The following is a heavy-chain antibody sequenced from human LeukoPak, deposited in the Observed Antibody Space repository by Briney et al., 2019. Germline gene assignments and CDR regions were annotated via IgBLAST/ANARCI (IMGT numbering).Heavy chain of an antibody. D-gene: IGHD2-2*01. CDR2: IDPSDSYT. Sequence: GEPLRISCKGSGYSFTSSWINWVRQMPGKTLEWMGRIDPSDSYTNYSPSFQGHVTISADKSISTAYLQWSSLKASDTAMYYCARQDSSSTSCFNYWGQGTLVTVSS. J-gene: IGHJ4*02. CDR3: ARQDSSSTSCFNY. V-gene: IGHV5-10-1*01. CDR1: GYSFTSSW.